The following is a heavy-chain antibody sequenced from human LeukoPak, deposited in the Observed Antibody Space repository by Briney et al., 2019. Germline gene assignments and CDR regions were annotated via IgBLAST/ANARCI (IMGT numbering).Heavy chain of an antibody. Sequence: GGSLRLSCASSGFSLNNAWMSWVRQAPGKGLEWVGRIKSKTDGGTIDYAAPVKGRSTISRDDSKNMVYLLMNSLKTEDTAVYYCTTSYYDSSGFRAWGQGTLVTVSS. V-gene: IGHV3-15*01. J-gene: IGHJ4*02. CDR3: TTSYYDSSGFRA. CDR2: IKSKTDGGTI. D-gene: IGHD3-22*01. CDR1: GFSLNNAW.